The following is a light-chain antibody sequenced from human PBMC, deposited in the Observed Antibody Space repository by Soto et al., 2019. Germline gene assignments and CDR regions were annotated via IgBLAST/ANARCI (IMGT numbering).Light chain of an antibody. Sequence: QSALTQPASVSGSPGQSITISCTGTSSDVGSYNLVSWYQQHPDKALKLMIYEGSKRPSGVSNRFSGSKSGNTASLTISGLQAEDEADYYCCSYAGSSTYVVFGGGTKLTVL. CDR1: SSDVGSYNL. CDR3: CSYAGSSTYVV. V-gene: IGLV2-23*01. J-gene: IGLJ2*01. CDR2: EGS.